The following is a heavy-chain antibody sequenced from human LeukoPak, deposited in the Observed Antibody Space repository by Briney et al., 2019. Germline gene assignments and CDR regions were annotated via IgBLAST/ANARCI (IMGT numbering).Heavy chain of an antibody. V-gene: IGHV4-4*02. D-gene: IGHD3-16*01. CDR3: ARDSSFAGRSFDY. J-gene: IGHJ4*02. CDR1: GGSISSGNW. CDR2: IYHSGST. Sequence: PSETLSLTCAVSGGSISSGNWWSWVRQPPGKGLEWIGEIYHSGSTNYNPSLKSRVTISVDTSKNQFSLKLSSVTAADTAVYYCARDSSFAGRSFDYWGQGTLVTVSS.